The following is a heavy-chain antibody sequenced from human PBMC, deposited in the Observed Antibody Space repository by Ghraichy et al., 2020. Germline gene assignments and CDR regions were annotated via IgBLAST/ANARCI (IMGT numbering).Heavy chain of an antibody. CDR3: ARQVGAAAEEAFGY. J-gene: IGHJ4*02. D-gene: IGHD6-13*01. Sequence: SETLSLTCTVSGGSISSYYWSWIRQPPGKGLEWIGYIYYSGSTNYNPSLKSRVTISVDTSKNQFSLKLSSVTAADTAVYYCARQVGAAAEEAFGYWGQGTLVTVSS. V-gene: IGHV4-59*08. CDR1: GGSISSYY. CDR2: IYYSGST.